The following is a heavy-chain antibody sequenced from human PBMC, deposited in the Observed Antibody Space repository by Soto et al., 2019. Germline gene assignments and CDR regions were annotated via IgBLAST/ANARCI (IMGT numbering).Heavy chain of an antibody. V-gene: IGHV3-72*01. Sequence: EVQLVESGGGLVQPGGSLRLSCAASGFTFSDHYMDWVRQAPGKGLEWVGRTRNKANSYTTEYAASVKGRFTISRDDSQNSLYLQMNSLETEDTAVYYCARDGLYCSGGSCYSRFDYWGQGTLVTVSS. D-gene: IGHD2-15*01. CDR1: GFTFSDHY. CDR3: ARDGLYCSGGSCYSRFDY. CDR2: TRNKANSYTT. J-gene: IGHJ4*02.